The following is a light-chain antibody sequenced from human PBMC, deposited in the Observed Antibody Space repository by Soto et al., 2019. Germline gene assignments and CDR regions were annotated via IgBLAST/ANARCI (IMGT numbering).Light chain of an antibody. V-gene: IGKV1-5*01. CDR3: QQYNSYSWT. CDR1: QSISSW. CDR2: DAS. Sequence: DIQMTQSPSTLSASVGDRVTITCRASQSISSWLAWYQQKPGKAPKLLIYDASSLESGVPSRFSGSGSGTEFTLTISSLQPDAFETYYCQQYNSYSWTFGQGTKVDIK. J-gene: IGKJ1*01.